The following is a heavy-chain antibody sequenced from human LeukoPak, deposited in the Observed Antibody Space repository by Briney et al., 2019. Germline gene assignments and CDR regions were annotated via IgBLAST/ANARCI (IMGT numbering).Heavy chain of an antibody. CDR2: INPNSGGT. CDR1: GYTLTGYY. V-gene: IGHV1-2*02. D-gene: IGHD3-3*01. J-gene: IGHJ4*02. CDR3: ASDYDFWSGTGDY. Sequence: ASVKVSCKASGYTLTGYYMHWVRQAPGQGLEWMGWINPNSGGTNYAQKFQGRVTMTRDTSISTAYMELSRLRSDDTAVYYCASDYDFWSGTGDYWGQGTLVTVSS.